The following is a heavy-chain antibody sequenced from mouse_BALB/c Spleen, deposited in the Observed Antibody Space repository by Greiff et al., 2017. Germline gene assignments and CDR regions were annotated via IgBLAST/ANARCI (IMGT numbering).Heavy chain of an antibody. J-gene: IGHJ2*01. CDR2: SRTKANDYTT. CDR3: ARANDYGTYWDY. Sequence: DVQLVESGGGLVQPGGSLRLSCATSGFTFSDFYVEWVLQPPGKRLEWLAASRTKANDYTTAYSASVQGRFIVSRDTYQSIRYLQMNALRAEDNAIDYCARANDYGTYWDYWGQGTTLTVSA. D-gene: IGHD1-1*01. CDR1: GFTFSDFY. V-gene: IGHV7-1*02.